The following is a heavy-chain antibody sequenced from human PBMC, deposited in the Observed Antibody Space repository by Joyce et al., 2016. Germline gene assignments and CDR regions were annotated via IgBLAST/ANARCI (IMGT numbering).Heavy chain of an antibody. CDR1: GFTFSDAW. CDR2: IKSKADGGTV. V-gene: IGHV3-15*01. Sequence: EVHLVESGGGLIKPGGTLRLSCAGSGFTFSDAWMSWGRQAPGKGLEWLGRIKSKADGGTVEYPAPVKGRFTIARDDSKKMLYLQMERLKTGDTATYFCTTHDYGDDNFENWGQGTQVVVSS. CDR3: TTHDYGDDNFEN. J-gene: IGHJ1*01. D-gene: IGHD4-17*01.